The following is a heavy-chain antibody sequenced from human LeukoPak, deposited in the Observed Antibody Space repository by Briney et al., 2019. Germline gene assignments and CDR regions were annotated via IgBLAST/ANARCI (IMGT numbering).Heavy chain of an antibody. Sequence: GGSLRLSCAASGFTFSSYAMSWVRQAPGKGLEWVSAISGSGGSTYYADSVKGRFTISRDYSKNTLYLQMKSLRAEDTAVYYCARGLYGSGTYGGFDYWGQGTLVTVSS. CDR2: ISGSGGST. CDR3: ARGLYGSGTYGGFDY. J-gene: IGHJ4*02. V-gene: IGHV3-23*01. D-gene: IGHD3-10*01. CDR1: GFTFSSYA.